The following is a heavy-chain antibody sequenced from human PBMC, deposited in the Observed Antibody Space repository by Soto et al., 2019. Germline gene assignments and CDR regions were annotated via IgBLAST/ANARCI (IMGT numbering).Heavy chain of an antibody. D-gene: IGHD6-19*01. CDR3: AKADGEQWLIPHLDN. Sequence: GGSLRLSCEASGFNFKKFAMGWVRQAPGEGLEWVSGISCCGGSTFYADSVKGRFSLARDDSKNTLSLQLNSLRVEDTAHYYCAKADGEQWLIPHLDNWGQGTQVTVS. CDR1: GFNFKKFA. J-gene: IGHJ1*01. CDR2: ISCCGGST. V-gene: IGHV3-23*01.